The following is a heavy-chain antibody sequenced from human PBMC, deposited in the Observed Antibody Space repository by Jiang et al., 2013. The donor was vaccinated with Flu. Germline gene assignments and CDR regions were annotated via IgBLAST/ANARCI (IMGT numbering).Heavy chain of an antibody. D-gene: IGHD3-22*01. J-gene: IGHJ4*02. CDR1: GGTFSSYA. CDR2: IIPIFGTA. V-gene: IGHV1-69*01. CDR3: ARDTPRYYDSSGYYFDY. Sequence: GAEVKKPGSSVKVSCKASGGTFSSYAISWVRQAPGQGLEWMGGIIPIFGTANYAQKFQGRVTITADESTSTAYMELSSLRSEDTAVYYCARDTPRYYDSSGYYFDYWGQGTLVTVSS.